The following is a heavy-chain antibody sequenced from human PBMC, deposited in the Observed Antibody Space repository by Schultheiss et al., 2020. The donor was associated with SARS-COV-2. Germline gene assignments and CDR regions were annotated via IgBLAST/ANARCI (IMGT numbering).Heavy chain of an antibody. J-gene: IGHJ4*02. D-gene: IGHD2-15*01. V-gene: IGHV4-61*05. CDR2: IYYSGST. CDR1: GGSISSSNW. Sequence: SETLSLTCAVSGGSISSSNWWSWIRQPPGKGLEWIGYIYYSGSTNYNPSLKSRVTISVDTSKNQFSLKLSSVTAADTAVYYCARGSGRLVNYWGQGTLVTVSS. CDR3: ARGSGRLVNY.